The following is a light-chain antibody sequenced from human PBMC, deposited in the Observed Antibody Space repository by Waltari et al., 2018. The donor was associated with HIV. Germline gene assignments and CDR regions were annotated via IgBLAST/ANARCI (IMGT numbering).Light chain of an antibody. CDR1: SSNIGRTS. J-gene: IGLJ2*01. V-gene: IGLV1-44*01. CDR3: ASWEDSLNGVV. CDR2: SDN. Sequence: QSVLTQPPSASGTPGQRVTMSCSGSSSNIGRTSVNWYQQIPGTAPQLLIYSDNQRPFGVPDRFSGSKSGSSGSLAISGLQSEDEAVYYCASWEDSLNGVVFGGGTKLTVL.